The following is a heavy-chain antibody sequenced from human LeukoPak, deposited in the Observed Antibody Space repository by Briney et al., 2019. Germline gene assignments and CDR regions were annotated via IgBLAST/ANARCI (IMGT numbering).Heavy chain of an antibody. D-gene: IGHD1-26*01. Sequence: SETLSLTCAVSGYSISSGYYWGWIRPPPREGVEWIGSIYHSGSTYYNPSLKSRVTISVDTSKTQFSLKLSSVTAADSVVYYCARRRGSAKELDPWGQGTLVTVSS. J-gene: IGHJ5*02. CDR1: GYSISSGYY. V-gene: IGHV4-38-2*01. CDR3: ARRRGSAKELDP. CDR2: IYHSGST.